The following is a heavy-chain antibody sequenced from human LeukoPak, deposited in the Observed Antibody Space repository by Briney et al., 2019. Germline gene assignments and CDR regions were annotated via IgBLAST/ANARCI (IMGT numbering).Heavy chain of an antibody. J-gene: IGHJ4*02. CDR2: IYYSGST. D-gene: IGHD3-10*01. Sequence: SETLSLTCTVSGGSISSYYWSWIRQPPGKGLEWIGYIYYSGSTNYNPSLKSRVTISVAPSKNQFSLRLTSVTAADTAVYYCARESMTRGVIITLWGQGALVTVSS. CDR1: GGSISSYY. CDR3: ARESMTRGVIITL. V-gene: IGHV4-59*12.